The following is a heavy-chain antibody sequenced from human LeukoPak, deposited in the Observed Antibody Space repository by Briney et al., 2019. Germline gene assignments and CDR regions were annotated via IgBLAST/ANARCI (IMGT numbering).Heavy chain of an antibody. CDR1: GLTFSSYS. V-gene: IGHV3-21*01. CDR2: ISSSSSYI. Sequence: GGSLRLSCAASGLTFSSYSMNWVRQAPGKGLEWVSSISSSSSYIYYADSVKGRFTISRDNAKNSLYLQMNSLRAEDTAVYYCARELEEYCSGGSCYRNWFDPWGQGTLVTVSS. J-gene: IGHJ5*02. D-gene: IGHD2-15*01. CDR3: ARELEEYCSGGSCYRNWFDP.